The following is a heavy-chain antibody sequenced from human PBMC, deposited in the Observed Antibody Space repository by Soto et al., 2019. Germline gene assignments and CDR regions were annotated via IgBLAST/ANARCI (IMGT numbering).Heavy chain of an antibody. V-gene: IGHV3-23*01. CDR3: MRPAPRGRDYFDFGMDV. CDR1: GFTFSSYA. Sequence: GALKLSCAASGFTFSSYAMSWVRQAPGKGLEWVSGISSSGGSTYYADSVKGRFTISRDNSKNTLFLRMNRPRVEDTAVYYCMRPAPRGRDYFDFGMDVWGQGTTVTVSS. CDR2: ISSSGGST. D-gene: IGHD3-10*01. J-gene: IGHJ6*02.